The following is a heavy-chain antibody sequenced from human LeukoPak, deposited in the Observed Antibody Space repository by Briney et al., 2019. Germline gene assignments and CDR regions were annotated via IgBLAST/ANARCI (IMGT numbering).Heavy chain of an antibody. CDR2: IRNDGNKK. Sequence: GGSLRLSCAASGFTFSSYGMHWVRQAPGKGLEWVAIIRNDGNKKYYGDSVKGRFTISRDNSKNTMYLQMNSLRAEDTAVYYCAHLAHWGQGTLVTVSS. J-gene: IGHJ4*02. CDR1: GFTFSSYG. V-gene: IGHV3-30*02. CDR3: AHLAH.